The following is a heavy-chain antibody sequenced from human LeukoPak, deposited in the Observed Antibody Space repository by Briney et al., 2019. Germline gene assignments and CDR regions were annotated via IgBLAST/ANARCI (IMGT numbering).Heavy chain of an antibody. CDR3: AKDPGNNNWSYWYFDI. CDR1: GFTFSSYA. Sequence: GGSLRLSCAASGFTFSSYAMTWVRQAPGKGLEWVSSISGSGGSAYYADSVKGRFTISRDNSKNTLYLQMNSLRAEDTAVYYCAKDPGNNNWSYWYFDIWGRGTLVSVSS. CDR2: ISGSGGSA. J-gene: IGHJ2*01. V-gene: IGHV3-23*01. D-gene: IGHD1-1*01.